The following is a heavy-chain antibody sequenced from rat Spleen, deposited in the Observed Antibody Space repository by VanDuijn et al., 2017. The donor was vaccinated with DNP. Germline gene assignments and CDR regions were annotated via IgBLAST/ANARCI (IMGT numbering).Heavy chain of an antibody. J-gene: IGHJ2*01. Sequence: EVQLVESGGGLVQPGRSLKLSCAASGFTFSDYAMAWVRQAPKKGLEWVATISYDGSRTYYRDSVKGRFTISRDNAKSTLYLQMDSLRSEDTATYYCARRPPTFDYWGQGVMVTVSS. CDR1: GFTFSDYA. V-gene: IGHV5-17*01. D-gene: IGHD3-1*01. CDR3: ARRPPTFDY. CDR2: ISYDGSRT.